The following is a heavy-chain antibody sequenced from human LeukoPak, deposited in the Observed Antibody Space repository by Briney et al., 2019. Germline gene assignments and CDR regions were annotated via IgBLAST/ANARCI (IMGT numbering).Heavy chain of an antibody. D-gene: IGHD2-15*01. V-gene: IGHV4-34*01. CDR2: INHSGST. Sequence: SETLSLTCTVSGGSISSYYWSWIRQPPGKGLEWIGEINHSGSTNYNPSLKSRVTISVDTSKNQFSLKLSSVTAADTAVYYCARANIVVVVAATGIIYYFDYWGQGTLVTVSS. CDR3: ARANIVVVVAATGIIYYFDY. CDR1: GGSISSYY. J-gene: IGHJ4*02.